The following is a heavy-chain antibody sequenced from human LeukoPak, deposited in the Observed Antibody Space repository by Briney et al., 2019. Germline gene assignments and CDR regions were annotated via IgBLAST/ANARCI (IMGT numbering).Heavy chain of an antibody. Sequence: PGRSLRLSCAASGFTFSSYGMHWVRQAPGKGLEWVAVISYDGSNKYYADSVKGRFTISRDNSKNTLYLQMSSLRAEDTAVYYCVKEALNPWELRLLDHFDYWGQGTLVTVSS. D-gene: IGHD1-26*01. CDR3: VKEALNPWELRLLDHFDY. CDR1: GFTFSSYG. J-gene: IGHJ4*02. CDR2: ISYDGSNK. V-gene: IGHV3-30*18.